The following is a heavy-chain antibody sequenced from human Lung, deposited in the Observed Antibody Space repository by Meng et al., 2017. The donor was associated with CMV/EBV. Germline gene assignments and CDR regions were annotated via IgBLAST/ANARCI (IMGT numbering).Heavy chain of an antibody. D-gene: IGHD3-9*01. CDR3: ARYSLTGYSPRFYY. CDR2: ITYNGSNN. CDR1: GFTFSSYA. Sequence: GESLKISCAASGFTFSSYAMHWVRQAPGKGLEWVAVITYNGSNNYYAESVKGRFTISRDNSNITTYLQMNSLRAEDTAVYYCARYSLTGYSPRFYYWGQGTLVTVSS. V-gene: IGHV3-30*04. J-gene: IGHJ4*02.